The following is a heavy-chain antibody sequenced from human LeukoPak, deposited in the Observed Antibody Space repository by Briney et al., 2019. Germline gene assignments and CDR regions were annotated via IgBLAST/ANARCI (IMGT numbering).Heavy chain of an antibody. J-gene: IGHJ4*02. V-gene: IGHV4-59*01. CDR1: GGSISSYY. CDR3: VRGLDDSSGYFDY. CDR2: IYDSGTT. D-gene: IGHD3-22*01. Sequence: SETLSLTCTVSGGSISSYYWSWIRQPPGKGLEWIGYIYDSGTTKYNPTLKSRVTISIDTSKNQLSLQLNSVTAADTAVFYCVRGLDDSSGYFDYWGQGTLVTVSS.